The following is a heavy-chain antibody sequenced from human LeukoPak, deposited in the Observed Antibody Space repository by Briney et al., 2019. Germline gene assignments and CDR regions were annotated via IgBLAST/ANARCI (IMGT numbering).Heavy chain of an antibody. CDR1: GVSISSGDYY. Sequence: PSETLSLTCTVSGVSISSGDYYWSWIPQPPGKGLEWIGYIYYSGSTYYNPSLKSRVTISVDTSKNQFSLKLSSVTAADTAVYYCARDSFSELGIFYYYYGMDVWGKGTTVTVSS. CDR2: IYYSGST. D-gene: IGHD7-27*01. J-gene: IGHJ6*04. CDR3: ARDSFSELGIFYYYYGMDV. V-gene: IGHV4-30-4*01.